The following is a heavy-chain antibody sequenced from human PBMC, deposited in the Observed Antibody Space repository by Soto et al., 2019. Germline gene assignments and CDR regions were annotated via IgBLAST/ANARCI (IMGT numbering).Heavy chain of an antibody. D-gene: IGHD3-22*01. CDR3: ARYDSSGYYWPYYYYGMDV. Sequence: GGSMRLSCAACGFTCSTYSMNWVRQAPGKGLEWVSSISSSSSYIYYADSVKGRFTISRDNAKNSLYLQMNSLRAEDTAVYYCARYDSSGYYWPYYYYGMDVWGQGTTVTVSS. V-gene: IGHV3-21*01. CDR2: ISSSSSYI. J-gene: IGHJ6*02. CDR1: GFTCSTYS.